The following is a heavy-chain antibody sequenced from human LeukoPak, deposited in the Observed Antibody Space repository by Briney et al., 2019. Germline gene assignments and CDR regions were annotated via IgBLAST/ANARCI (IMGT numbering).Heavy chain of an antibody. CDR1: GFTFSTYS. CDR3: AKVGYSYGYSSLIDY. Sequence: PGGSLRLSCAASGFTFSTYSMNWVRQAPGKGLEWVSAISGSGGSTYYADSVKGRFTISRDNSKNTLYLQMNSLRAEDTAVYYCAKVGYSYGYSSLIDYWGQGTLVTVSS. J-gene: IGHJ4*02. V-gene: IGHV3-23*01. CDR2: ISGSGGST. D-gene: IGHD5-18*01.